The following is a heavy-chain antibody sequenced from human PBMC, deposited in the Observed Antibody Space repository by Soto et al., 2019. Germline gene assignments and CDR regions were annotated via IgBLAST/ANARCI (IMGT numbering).Heavy chain of an antibody. Sequence: SGPTLVNPTQTLTLTCTFSGFSLSTSGMCMSWIRQPPGRALEWLALIDWDDDKYYSTPLKTRLTISKDTSKNQVVLTMTNMDPVDTATYYCARSNIVATIENWFDPWGQGTLVTVSS. D-gene: IGHD5-12*01. CDR2: IDWDDDK. J-gene: IGHJ5*02. CDR3: ARSNIVATIENWFDP. CDR1: GFSLSTSGMC. V-gene: IGHV2-70*13.